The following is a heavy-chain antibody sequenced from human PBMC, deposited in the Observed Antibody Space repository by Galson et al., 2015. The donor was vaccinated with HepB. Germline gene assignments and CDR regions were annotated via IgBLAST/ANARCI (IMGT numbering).Heavy chain of an antibody. D-gene: IGHD1-26*01. CDR3: ARGGRRGGSYREWYFDY. V-gene: IGHV1-69*02. Sequence: SVKVSCKASGGTFSSYTISWVRQAPGQGLKWMGRIIPILGIANYAQKFQGRVTITADKSTSTAYMELSSLRSEDTAVYYCARGGRRGGSYREWYFDYWGQGTLVTVSS. J-gene: IGHJ4*02. CDR1: GGTFSSYT. CDR2: IIPILGIA.